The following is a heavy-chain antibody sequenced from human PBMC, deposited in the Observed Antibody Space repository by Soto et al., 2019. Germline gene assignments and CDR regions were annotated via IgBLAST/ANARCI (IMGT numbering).Heavy chain of an antibody. CDR2: ISGSGGST. CDR3: ASGAYSSSWYDLRYFDL. D-gene: IGHD6-13*01. V-gene: IGHV3-23*01. CDR1: GFTFSSYA. J-gene: IGHJ2*01. Sequence: GGSLRLSCAASGFTFSSYAMSWVRQAPGKGLEWVSAISGSGGSTYYADSVKGRFTISRDNSKNTLYLQMNSLRAEDTAVYYCASGAYSSSWYDLRYFDLWGRGTLVTVSS.